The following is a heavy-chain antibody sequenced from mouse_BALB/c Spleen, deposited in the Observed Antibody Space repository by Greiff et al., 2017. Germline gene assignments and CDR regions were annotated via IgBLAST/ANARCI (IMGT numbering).Heavy chain of an antibody. CDR3: SYDYDFAY. Sequence: LQQPGSELVRPGASVKLSCKASGYTFTSYWMHWVKQRPRQGLEWIGNIYPGSGSTNYDEKFKSKATLTVDTSSSTAYMQLSSLTSEDSAVYYCSYDYDFAYWGQGTLVTVSA. CDR1: GYTFTSYW. D-gene: IGHD2-4*01. J-gene: IGHJ3*01. V-gene: IGHV1S22*01. CDR2: IYPGSGST.